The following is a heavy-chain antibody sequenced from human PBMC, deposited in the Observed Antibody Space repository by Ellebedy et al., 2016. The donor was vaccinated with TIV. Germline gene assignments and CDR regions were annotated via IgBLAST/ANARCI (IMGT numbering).Heavy chain of an antibody. CDR2: INPNSGGT. V-gene: IGHV1-2*02. D-gene: IGHD4-17*01. Sequence: AASVKVSCKASGYTFTGYYMHWVRQAPGQGLEWMGWINPNSGGTNYAQKFQGSVTMTRDTSISKAYMELSRLRSDDTAVYYCASLPHYGDSGPWGQGTLVTVSS. CDR1: GYTFTGYY. J-gene: IGHJ5*02. CDR3: ASLPHYGDSGP.